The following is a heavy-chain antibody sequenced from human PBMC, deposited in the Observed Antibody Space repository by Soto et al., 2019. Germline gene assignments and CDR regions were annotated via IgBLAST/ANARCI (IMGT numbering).Heavy chain of an antibody. CDR2: IRPYNDYT. CDR1: GYTFIRYG. V-gene: IGHV1-18*01. D-gene: IGHD3-16*01. Sequence: QVQLVQSAGEVKKPGASVKVSCKASGYTFIRYGITWVRQAPGQGLEWMGWIRPYNDYTIYAQKLQGRVTMTTDTATGTVYLDLRSLKSDDTAVYYCARGGYYDNTWGKLSHYGLDVWGQGTSVTVSS. J-gene: IGHJ6*02. CDR3: ARGGYYDNTWGKLSHYGLDV.